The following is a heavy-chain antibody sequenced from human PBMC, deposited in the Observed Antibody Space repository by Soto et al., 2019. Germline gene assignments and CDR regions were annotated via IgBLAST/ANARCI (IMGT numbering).Heavy chain of an antibody. Sequence: GGSLRLSCAASGFTFSSYAMSWVRQAPGKGLEWVSAISGSGGSTYYGDSVKGRFTISRDNSKNTLFLQMNSLRAEDTAVYYCAKDPVTFTDIVATISNYYGMDVWGQGTAVTVSS. CDR2: ISGSGGST. V-gene: IGHV3-23*01. J-gene: IGHJ6*02. CDR1: GFTFSSYA. CDR3: AKDPVTFTDIVATISNYYGMDV. D-gene: IGHD5-12*01.